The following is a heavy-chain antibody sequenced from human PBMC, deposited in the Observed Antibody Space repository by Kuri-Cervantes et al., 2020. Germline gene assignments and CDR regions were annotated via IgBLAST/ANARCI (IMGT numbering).Heavy chain of an antibody. Sequence: ASVKVSCKASGYTFTSYAMHWVRQAPGQRLEWMGWINAGNGNTKYSQKFQGRVTITRDTSASTAYMELSSLRSEDTAVYYCARDGSWDDILTGLVWGQGTTVTVSS. CDR3: ARDGSWDDILTGLV. CDR1: GYTFTSYA. CDR2: INAGNGNT. D-gene: IGHD3-9*01. V-gene: IGHV1-3*01. J-gene: IGHJ6*02.